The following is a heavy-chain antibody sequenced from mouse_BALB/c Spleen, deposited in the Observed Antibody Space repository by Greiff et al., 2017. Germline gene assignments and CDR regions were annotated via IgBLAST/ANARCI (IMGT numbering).Heavy chain of an antibody. J-gene: IGHJ4*01. D-gene: IGHD2-10*02. Sequence: ESGPGLVKPSQSLSLTCSVTGYSITSGYYWNWIRQFPGNKLEWMGYISYDGSNNYNPSLKNRISITRDTSKNQFFLKLNSVTTEDTDTYYCAREYGNYAMDYWGQGTSVTVSS. V-gene: IGHV3-6*02. CDR2: ISYDGSN. CDR1: GYSITSGYY. CDR3: AREYGNYAMDY.